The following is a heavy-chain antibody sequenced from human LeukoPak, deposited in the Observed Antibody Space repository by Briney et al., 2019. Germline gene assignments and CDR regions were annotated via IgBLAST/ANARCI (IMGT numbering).Heavy chain of an antibody. J-gene: IGHJ4*02. V-gene: IGHV4-59*01. CDR1: GGSISSYY. D-gene: IGHD2-15*01. CDR2: IYYSGST. CDR3: AREVDCSGGSCYHFDY. Sequence: SETLSLTCTVAGGSISSYYWSWIRQPPGKGLEWIGYIYYSGSTNYNPSLKSRVTISVDTSKNQFSLKLSSVTAADTAVYYCAREVDCSGGSCYHFDYWGQGTLVTVSS.